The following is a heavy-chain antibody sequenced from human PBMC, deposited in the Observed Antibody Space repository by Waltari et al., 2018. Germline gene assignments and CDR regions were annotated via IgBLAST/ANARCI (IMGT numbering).Heavy chain of an antibody. CDR1: GFTIRNYW. Sequence: EERLVEYGGALVQPGGSLRLSCVASGFTIRNYWMHWVRQVPGKGLVWVSRNDNDGGDVIYAGSVKGRFTVSRDNSRNTVYLQMDSLRVEDTAVYYCARDKPHSWFDPWGQGTLVTVSS. J-gene: IGHJ5*02. CDR3: ARDKPHSWFDP. V-gene: IGHV3-74*01. CDR2: NDNDGGDV.